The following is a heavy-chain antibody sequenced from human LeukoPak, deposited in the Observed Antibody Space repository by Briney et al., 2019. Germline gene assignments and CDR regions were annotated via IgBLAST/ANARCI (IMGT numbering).Heavy chain of an antibody. V-gene: IGHV4-30-2*01. D-gene: IGHD6-19*01. CDR2: IYHTGGT. J-gene: IGHJ1*01. CDR3: ARAPASGSGWYKYFQH. Sequence: PSQTMSLTCAVSGGSISSGDYSWSWVRQPPGKGLEWIGYIYHTGGTFYNPSLKSRVTMSADRSKNQFSLKLSSVTAADTAVYYCARAPASGSGWYKYFQHWGQGTLVTVSS. CDR1: GGSISSGDYS.